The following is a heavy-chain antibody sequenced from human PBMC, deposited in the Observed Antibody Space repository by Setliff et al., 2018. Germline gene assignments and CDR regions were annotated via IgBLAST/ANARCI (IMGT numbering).Heavy chain of an antibody. J-gene: IGHJ3*02. CDR2: ISSSSSYI. V-gene: IGHV3-21*04. CDR1: GFTFSSYS. D-gene: IGHD5-12*01. Sequence: PGGSLRLSCAASGFTFSSYSMNWVRQAPGKGLEWVSSISSSSSYIYYADSVKGRFTISRDNSKNTLYLQMNSLRAEDTAVYYCAGVEDGYNLTKPDYAFDIWGQGTMVTVSS. CDR3: AGVEDGYNLTKPDYAFDI.